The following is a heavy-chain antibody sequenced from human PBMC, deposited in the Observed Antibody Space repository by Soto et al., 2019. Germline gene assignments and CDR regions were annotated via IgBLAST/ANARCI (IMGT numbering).Heavy chain of an antibody. Sequence: PSETLSLTCTVSGGSISSYYWSWIRQPPGKGLECFGFFYYIGSTNYNSSFKSRVPLSVDISKNLFSLKLSFVTVADTAVYYCARVTYCSSTSCRYHNWFDPWGQGTLVTVSS. D-gene: IGHD2-2*01. CDR2: FYYIGST. V-gene: IGHV4-59*01. CDR3: ARVTYCSSTSCRYHNWFDP. J-gene: IGHJ5*02. CDR1: GGSISSYY.